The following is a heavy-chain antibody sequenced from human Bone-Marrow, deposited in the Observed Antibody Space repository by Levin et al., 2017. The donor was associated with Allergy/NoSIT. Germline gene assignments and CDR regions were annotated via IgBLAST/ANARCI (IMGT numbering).Heavy chain of an antibody. J-gene: IGHJ5*02. CDR3: AVNYYDSSGYSPPDNWFDP. CDR2: IYYSGST. Sequence: SCTVSGGSISSGDYYWSWIRQPPGKGLEWIGYIYYSGSTYYNPSLKSRVTISVDTSKNQFSLKLSSVTAADTAVYYCAVNYYDSSGYSPPDNWFDPWGQGTLVTVSS. CDR1: GGSISSGDYY. D-gene: IGHD3-22*01. V-gene: IGHV4-30-4*01.